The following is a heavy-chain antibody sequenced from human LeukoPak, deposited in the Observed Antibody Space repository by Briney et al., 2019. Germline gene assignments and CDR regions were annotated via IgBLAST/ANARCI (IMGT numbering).Heavy chain of an antibody. CDR1: GYTFTSYD. V-gene: IGHV1-2*02. CDR2: INPNSGGT. CDR3: ARATYYDFWSGYYLV. Sequence: GASVKVSCKASGYTFTSYDINWVRQAPGQGLEWMGWINPNSGGTNYAQKFQGRVTMTRDTSISTAYMELSRLRSDDTAVYYCARATYYDFWSGYYLVWGQGTMVTVSS. J-gene: IGHJ3*01. D-gene: IGHD3-3*01.